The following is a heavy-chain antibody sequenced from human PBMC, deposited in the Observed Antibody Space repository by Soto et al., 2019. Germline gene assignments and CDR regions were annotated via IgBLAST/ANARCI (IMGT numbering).Heavy chain of an antibody. CDR2: IYYSGST. CDR1: GGSISSGGYY. J-gene: IGHJ3*02. V-gene: IGHV4-31*01. Sequence: QVQLQESGPGLVKPSQTLSLTCTVSGGSISSGGYYWSWIRQHPGKGLEWIGYIYYSGSTYYNPSLKXXVXIXXDTSKNQFSLKLSSVTAADTAVYYCVYGSGYAFDIWGQGTMVTVSS. D-gene: IGHD3-10*01. CDR3: VYGSGYAFDI.